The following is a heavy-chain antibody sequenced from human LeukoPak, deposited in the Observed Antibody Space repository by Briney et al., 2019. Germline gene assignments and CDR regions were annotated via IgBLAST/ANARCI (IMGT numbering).Heavy chain of an antibody. D-gene: IGHD3-22*01. Sequence: KPSETLSLTCTVSGGSISSYYWSWIRQPPGKGLEWIGYIYYSGSTNYNPSLKSRVTISVGTSKNQSSLKLSSVTAADTAVYYCARVLYYYDSSGYYYDAFDIWGQGTMVTVSS. J-gene: IGHJ3*02. V-gene: IGHV4-59*01. CDR3: ARVLYYYDSSGYYYDAFDI. CDR2: IYYSGST. CDR1: GGSISSYY.